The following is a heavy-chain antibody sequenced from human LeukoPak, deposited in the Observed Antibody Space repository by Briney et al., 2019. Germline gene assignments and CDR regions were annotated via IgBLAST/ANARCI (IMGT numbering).Heavy chain of an antibody. V-gene: IGHV4-30-2*01. CDR1: GGSISSADYY. J-gene: IGHJ3*02. CDR2: ISHTGGT. D-gene: IGHD1-1*01. CDR3: ARDGAVAGTGGAFDI. Sequence: SETLSLTCTVSGGSISSADYYWTWIRQPPGKGLEWIGYISHTGGTYYNSSLLSRVTISVDRSKNQFFLTLGSVTAADTAVYYCARDGAVAGTGGAFDIWGQGTMVTVSS.